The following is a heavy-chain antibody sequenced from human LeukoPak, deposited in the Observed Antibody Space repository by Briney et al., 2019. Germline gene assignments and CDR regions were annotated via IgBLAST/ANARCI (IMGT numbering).Heavy chain of an antibody. CDR3: ARHSADYYGSGSYYKGYYYYYMDV. CDR2: INHSGST. V-gene: IGHV4-34*01. D-gene: IGHD3-10*01. Sequence: SSETLSLTCAVYGGSFSGYYWSWIRQPPGKGLEWIGEINHSGSTNYNPSLKSRVTISVDTSKNQFSLKLSSVTAADTAVYYCARHSADYYGSGSYYKGYYYYYMDVWGKGTTVTISS. CDR1: GGSFSGYY. J-gene: IGHJ6*03.